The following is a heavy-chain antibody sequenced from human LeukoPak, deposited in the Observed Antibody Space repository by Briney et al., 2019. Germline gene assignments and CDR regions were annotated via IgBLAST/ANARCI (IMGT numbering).Heavy chain of an antibody. J-gene: IGHJ4*02. V-gene: IGHV1-69*04. CDR1: GGTFSSYA. CDR3: ARGGGGWYRFDY. CDR2: IIPILGIA. D-gene: IGHD2-15*01. Sequence: ASVKVSCKASGGTFSSYAISWVRQAPGQGLEWMGRIIPILGIANYAQKFQGRVTITADKSTSTAYMELSSLRSEDTAVYYCARGGGGWYRFDYWGQGTLVTVSS.